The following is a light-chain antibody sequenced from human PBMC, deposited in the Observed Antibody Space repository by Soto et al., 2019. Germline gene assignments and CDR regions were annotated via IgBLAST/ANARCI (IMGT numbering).Light chain of an antibody. V-gene: IGKV3-20*01. CDR2: GAS. Sequence: ESVLTQSPGTLSLSPGEGATLSCRASQTVSGNYLAWYQQKVGQAPRRLIYGASNGATGITDRFSGSGSATDFTVTITRLEPEDFAVYFCQEYGTSRAFGQGTKVEIK. CDR1: QTVSGNY. CDR3: QEYGTSRA. J-gene: IGKJ1*01.